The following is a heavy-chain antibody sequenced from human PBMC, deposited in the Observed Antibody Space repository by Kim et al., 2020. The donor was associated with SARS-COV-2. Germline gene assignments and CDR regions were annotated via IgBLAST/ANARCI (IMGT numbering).Heavy chain of an antibody. Sequence: SETLSLTCTVSGGSISSSSYYWGWIRQPPGKGLEWIGTTYYSGNIYYNPSLKSRVTISVDTSKNQFSLKLSSGTAADTAVYYCARPQRSSIGWYVSPYY. V-gene: IGHV4-39*01. CDR2: TYYSGNI. CDR1: GGSISSSSYY. D-gene: IGHD6-19*01. J-gene: IGHJ6*01. CDR3: ARPQRSSIGWYVSPYY.